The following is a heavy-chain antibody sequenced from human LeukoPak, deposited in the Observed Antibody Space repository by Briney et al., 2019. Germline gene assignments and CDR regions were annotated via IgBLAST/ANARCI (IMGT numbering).Heavy chain of an antibody. CDR1: AASVPSKRDA. CDR3: ARTTFTTFVNWFDP. V-gene: IGHV6-1*01. Sequence: SQTLSLTSPISAASVPSKRDAWNWIRHSPSRGPERLGRTYYRSKWYNDYAVSVKSRITINPDTSKNQFSLQLSSVTPEDTAVYFCARTTFTTFVNWFDPWGQGTLVTVSS. D-gene: IGHD1-1*01. J-gene: IGHJ5*02. CDR2: TYYRSKWYN.